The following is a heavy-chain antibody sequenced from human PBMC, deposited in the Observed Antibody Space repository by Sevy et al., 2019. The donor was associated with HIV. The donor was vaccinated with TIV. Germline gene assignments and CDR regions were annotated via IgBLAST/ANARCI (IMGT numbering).Heavy chain of an antibody. D-gene: IGHD3-10*01. CDR3: ARGDMIQGGRNSFEP. J-gene: IGHJ5*02. Sequence: GESLKISCKGSGYSFSTHFITWVRQMPGKGLEWMGRIDPSDPHPTISPSFQGHVTISADESISTAYLQWSSLKASDTAMYYSARGDMIQGGRNSFEPWGQGTLVTVSS. CDR1: GYSFSTHF. CDR2: IDPSDPHP. V-gene: IGHV5-10-1*01.